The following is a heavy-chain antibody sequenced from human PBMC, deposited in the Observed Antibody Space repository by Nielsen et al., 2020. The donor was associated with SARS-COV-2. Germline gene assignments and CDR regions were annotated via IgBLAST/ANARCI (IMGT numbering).Heavy chain of an antibody. CDR2: IKQDGSEK. CDR1: GFTFSSYS. V-gene: IGHV3-7*05. J-gene: IGHJ4*02. Sequence: GESLKISCAASGFTFSSYSMNWVRQAPGKGLEWVANIKQDGSEKYYVDSVKGRFTISRDNAKNSLYLQMNSLRAEDTAVYYCARKWELFDYWGQGTLVTVSS. CDR3: ARKWELFDY. D-gene: IGHD1-26*01.